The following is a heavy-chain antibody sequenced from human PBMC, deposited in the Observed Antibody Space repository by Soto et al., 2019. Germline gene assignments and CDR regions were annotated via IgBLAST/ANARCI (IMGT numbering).Heavy chain of an antibody. Sequence: QVQLVQSGAEVKKPGSSVKVSCKASGGTFSRYAISWVRQAPGQGLEWMGGIIPIFGTANYAQKFQGRVTITADESTSTAYMELSSLRSEYTAVYYCARLPGYCSGGRCYSPGYWGQGTLVTVSS. J-gene: IGHJ4*02. CDR1: GGTFSRYA. CDR2: IIPIFGTA. V-gene: IGHV1-69*01. CDR3: ARLPGYCSGGRCYSPGY. D-gene: IGHD2-15*01.